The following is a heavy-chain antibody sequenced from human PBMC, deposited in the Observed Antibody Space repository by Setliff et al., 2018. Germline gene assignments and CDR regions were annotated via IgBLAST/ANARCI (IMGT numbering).Heavy chain of an antibody. D-gene: IGHD2-21*01. CDR1: GFTFSTYS. CDR3: ARDRAYSSFDF. J-gene: IGHJ4*02. Sequence: PGGSLRLSCAASGFTFSTYSMSWARQAPGKGLEWVSAISGDSVSIYYADSVRGRFTISRDNAKNSLYLQMSSLRAEDTAVYYCARDRAYSSFDFWGQGTLVTVSS. CDR2: ISGDSVSI. V-gene: IGHV3-23*01.